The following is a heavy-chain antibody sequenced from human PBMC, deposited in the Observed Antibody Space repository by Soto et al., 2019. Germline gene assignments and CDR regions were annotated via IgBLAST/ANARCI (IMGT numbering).Heavy chain of an antibody. CDR2: ISWNSGDI. J-gene: IGHJ4*02. V-gene: IGHV3-9*01. Sequence: PGGSLSLSCAVSGFTFGDYAMHWVRQAAGKGLEWVAGISWNSGDIGYADSVKGRFTISRDSAKNSLYLKMNSLRVEDTALYFCAKHFLFGGYSYGSFFDYWGRGTLVTVSS. CDR1: GFTFGDYA. D-gene: IGHD5-18*01. CDR3: AKHFLFGGYSYGSFFDY.